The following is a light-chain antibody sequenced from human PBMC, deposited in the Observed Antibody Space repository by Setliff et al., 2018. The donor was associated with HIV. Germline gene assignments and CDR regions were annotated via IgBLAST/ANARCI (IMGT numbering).Light chain of an antibody. J-gene: IGLJ1*01. CDR3: CSNTGSNTFV. Sequence: QSVLTQPASVSGSPGQSITISCTGTSNDVGRYDLVSWYQQHPARDPKLIIYQATRRPSGVSNRFSGSKSGNVASLTISGLQAEDEADYYCCSNTGSNTFVFGTGTKVTVL. CDR1: SNDVGRYDL. CDR2: QAT. V-gene: IGLV2-23*01.